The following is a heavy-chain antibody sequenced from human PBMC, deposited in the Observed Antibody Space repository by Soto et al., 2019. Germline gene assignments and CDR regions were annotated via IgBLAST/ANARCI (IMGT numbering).Heavy chain of an antibody. J-gene: IGHJ6*04. Sequence: SEPQALTCAVSGYSIASGYYWAWIRQSPGKGLEWIGSIYHAGSVYYNPSLNSRVAVSLDPSKNPFSLKLTSGTAADTAVYYGARTFDYSGMDVWGKGTTVTVSS. CDR1: GYSIASGYY. CDR3: ARTFDYSGMDV. CDR2: IYHAGSV. V-gene: IGHV4-38-2*01.